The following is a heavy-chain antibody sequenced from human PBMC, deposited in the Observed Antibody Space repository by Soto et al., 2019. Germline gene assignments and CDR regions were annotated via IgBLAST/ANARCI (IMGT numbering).Heavy chain of an antibody. D-gene: IGHD2-8*01. V-gene: IGHV3-7*01. CDR3: ARGNGVTRSRRGWFDP. CDR1: GFTFSSYW. Sequence: EVQLVESGGGLVQPGGSLRLSCAASGFTFSSYWMSWVRQAPGKGLEWVANIKQDGSEKYYVDSVKGRFTISRDNAKNLLYLQMNSLRAEDTAVYYCARGNGVTRSRRGWFDPWGQGTLVTVSS. CDR2: IKQDGSEK. J-gene: IGHJ5*02.